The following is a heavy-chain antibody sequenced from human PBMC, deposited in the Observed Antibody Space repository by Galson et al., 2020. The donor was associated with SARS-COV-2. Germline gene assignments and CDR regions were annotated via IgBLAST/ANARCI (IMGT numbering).Heavy chain of an antibody. J-gene: IGHJ5*02. CDR3: ARDLDKNWFDP. D-gene: IGHD3-22*01. CDR2: ISSSSSYT. V-gene: IGHV3-11*06. CDR1: GFTFSDYY. Sequence: KIGESLKISCAASGFTFSDYYMSWIRQAPGKGLEWVSYISSSSSYTNYADSVKGRFTISRDNAKNSLYLQMNSLRAEDTAVYYCARDLDKNWFDPWGQGTLVTVSS.